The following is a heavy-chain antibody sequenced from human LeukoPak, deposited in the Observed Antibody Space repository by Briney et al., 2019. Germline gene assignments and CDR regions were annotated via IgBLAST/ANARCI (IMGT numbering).Heavy chain of an antibody. J-gene: IGHJ5*02. CDR2: ISWNSGSI. D-gene: IGHD6-13*01. CDR3: AKDFESDSSSWYGWFDP. Sequence: SLRLSCAPSGFTFDDYAMHWVRQAPGQALEGGSGISWNSGSIGYADSVKGRFTISRDNAKNSLYLQMNSLRAEDTALYYCAKDFESDSSSWYGWFDPWGQGTLVTVSS. CDR1: GFTFDDYA. V-gene: IGHV3-9*01.